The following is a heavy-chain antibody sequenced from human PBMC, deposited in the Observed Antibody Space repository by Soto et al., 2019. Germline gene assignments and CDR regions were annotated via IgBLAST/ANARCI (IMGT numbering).Heavy chain of an antibody. CDR1: GGSISGYY. D-gene: IGHD2-2*01. CDR2: IYSSGSP. CDR3: ARVVIVPAARGHYNYFYMDG. V-gene: IGHV4-59*08. J-gene: IGHJ6*03. Sequence: PSETLSLTCTVSGGSISGYYWSWIRQPPGKGLEWIGYIYSSGSPNYNPSLKGRAAISVDTSENQTSLRLSSVTAADTAVYYCARVVIVPAARGHYNYFYMDGWGKGTTVTVSS.